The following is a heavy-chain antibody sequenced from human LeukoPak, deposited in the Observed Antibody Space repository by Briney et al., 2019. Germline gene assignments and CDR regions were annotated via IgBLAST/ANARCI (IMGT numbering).Heavy chain of an antibody. Sequence: SETLSLTCAVYGGSFSGYYWSWIRQPPGKGLEWIGEINHSGSTNYNPSLKSRVTISVDTSKNQFSLKLSSVTAADTAVYYCARAAGGAVPLSYYYYSGMDVWGQGTTVTVSS. CDR2: INHSGST. CDR1: GGSFSGYY. V-gene: IGHV4-34*01. D-gene: IGHD6-19*01. J-gene: IGHJ6*02. CDR3: ARAAGGAVPLSYYYYSGMDV.